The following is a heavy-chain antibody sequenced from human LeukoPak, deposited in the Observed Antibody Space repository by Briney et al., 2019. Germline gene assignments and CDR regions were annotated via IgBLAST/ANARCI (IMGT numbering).Heavy chain of an antibody. D-gene: IGHD6-6*01. CDR3: ARHNAGIAARPFDN. CDR1: GGSISTYY. Sequence: SETLSLTCTVSGGSISTYYWSWIRRPPGKGLEWIAYIHASGPTNYNPSLKSRITISVDTSKNQFSLKLSSVTAADTAVYYCARHNAGIAARPFDNWGQGTLVTVSS. CDR2: IHASGPT. J-gene: IGHJ4*02. V-gene: IGHV4-4*09.